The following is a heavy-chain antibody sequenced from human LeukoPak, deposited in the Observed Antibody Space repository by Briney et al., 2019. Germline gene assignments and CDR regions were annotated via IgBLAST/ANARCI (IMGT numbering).Heavy chain of an antibody. Sequence: PGGSLRLSCAASGFTFDDYAMHWVRHAPGEGLVWVSRIRSDGSDTRYAESVKGRFTISRDNAKNTLYLQMNSLRAEDTAVYYCARDWFHAIDYWGQGTLVTVSS. D-gene: IGHD2/OR15-2a*01. CDR3: ARDWFHAIDY. CDR1: GFTFDDYA. J-gene: IGHJ4*02. CDR2: IRSDGSDT. V-gene: IGHV3-74*01.